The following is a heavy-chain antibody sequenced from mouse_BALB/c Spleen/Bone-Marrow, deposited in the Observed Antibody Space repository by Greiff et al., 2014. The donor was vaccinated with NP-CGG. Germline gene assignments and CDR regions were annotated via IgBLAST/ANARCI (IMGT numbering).Heavy chain of an antibody. CDR3: VRSTYFDY. V-gene: IGHV1-18*01. Sequence: VQLKESGPELVKPGTSVKLSCKTSGYTFTEYTIHWVKQSHGKSLEWIGGINPNIGGTTYNQKFKDRATLTLDKSSSTAYMEVRSLISEDSAVFYCVRSTYFDYWGQGTTLTVSS. J-gene: IGHJ2*01. CDR2: INPNIGGT. CDR1: GYTFTEYT. D-gene: IGHD5-1*01.